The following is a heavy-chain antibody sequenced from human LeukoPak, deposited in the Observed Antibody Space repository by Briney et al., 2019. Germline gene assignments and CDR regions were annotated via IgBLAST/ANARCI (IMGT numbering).Heavy chain of an antibody. CDR2: ISDRGDRT. J-gene: IGHJ4*02. D-gene: IGHD3-22*01. CDR1: GFTFSDYA. Sequence: GGALRLSCAASGFTFSDYAMSWGRQAPGKGLGWVSAISDRGDRTWDANSVKGRVTISRDNYKNTLFLQMNSLRAEDTAIYYCAKDSYDSSGSRYDYWGQGTLVTVSS. CDR3: AKDSYDSSGSRYDY. V-gene: IGHV3-23*01.